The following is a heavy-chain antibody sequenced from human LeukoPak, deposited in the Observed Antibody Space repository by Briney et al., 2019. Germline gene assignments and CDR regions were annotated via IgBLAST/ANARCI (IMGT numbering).Heavy chain of an antibody. D-gene: IGHD6-13*01. CDR3: AREHSSSWDQFDY. Sequence: ASVKVSCKASGYSLVGYGITWVRQAPGQGLEWMGWFNPENGNTNYAQKVQGRVTMTADTSTSTSYMELRSLRSDDTAVYYCAREHSSSWDQFDYWGQGTLVTVSS. V-gene: IGHV1-18*01. J-gene: IGHJ4*02. CDR2: FNPENGNT. CDR1: GYSLVGYG.